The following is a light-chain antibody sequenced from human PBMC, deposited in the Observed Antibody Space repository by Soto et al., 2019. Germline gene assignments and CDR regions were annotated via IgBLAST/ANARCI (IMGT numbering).Light chain of an antibody. CDR1: QSISSS. CDR3: QQYSNSPGT. Sequence: EIVLTQSPGTLSLSPGERATLSCRASQSISSSLAWYQQKPGQAPRLLIYGASSRATGVPDRFSGSGSGTDFTLTISRLEPEDFAVYYCQQYSNSPGTFGQGTKVEIK. CDR2: GAS. J-gene: IGKJ1*01. V-gene: IGKV3-20*01.